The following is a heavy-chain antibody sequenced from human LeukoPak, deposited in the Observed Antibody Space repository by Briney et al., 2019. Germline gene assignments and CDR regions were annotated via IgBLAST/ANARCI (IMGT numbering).Heavy chain of an antibody. CDR1: GDSISNYY. Sequence: SETLSLTCTVSGDSISNYYWSWIRQPAGKGLEWIGRIYTSGSTNYNPPLKSRVTMSVDTSKNQFSLKPSSVTAADTAVYYCARVSLVRGAPDYYFDYWGQGTLVTVSS. CDR3: ARVSLVRGAPDYYFDY. J-gene: IGHJ4*02. V-gene: IGHV4-4*07. CDR2: IYTSGST. D-gene: IGHD3-10*01.